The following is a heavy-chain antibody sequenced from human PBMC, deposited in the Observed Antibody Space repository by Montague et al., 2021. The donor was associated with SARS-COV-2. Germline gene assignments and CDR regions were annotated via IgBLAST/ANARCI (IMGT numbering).Heavy chain of an antibody. V-gene: IGHV4-34*01. CDR3: ARLRDGVVPSPILGIGPYFTYYYMDV. J-gene: IGHJ6*03. Sequence: SETLSLTCTVSGGSISSYYWNWIRQRPGKGLEWIGEINHGGSTNYNPSLKNRLTISTDTSKNQFSLKLTSVAATDTAVYYCARLRDGVVPSPILGIGPYFTYYYMDVWAKGTTVTVS. CDR2: INHGGST. D-gene: IGHD2-2*02. CDR1: GGSISSYY.